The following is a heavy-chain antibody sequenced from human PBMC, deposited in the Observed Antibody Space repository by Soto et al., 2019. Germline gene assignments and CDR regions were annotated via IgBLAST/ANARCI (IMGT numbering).Heavy chain of an antibody. D-gene: IGHD5-12*01. J-gene: IGHJ4*02. CDR3: AREGSGYNF. CDR1: GYTFTSYY. V-gene: IGHV1-46*01. Sequence: ASVKVSCKASGYTFTSYYMHCVRQAPGQGLEWIGIINPSGGRPNYAQRFRGRLTITADESTSTGYMELISLRSDDTAVYYCAREGSGYNFWGQGTQVTVSS. CDR2: INPSGGRP.